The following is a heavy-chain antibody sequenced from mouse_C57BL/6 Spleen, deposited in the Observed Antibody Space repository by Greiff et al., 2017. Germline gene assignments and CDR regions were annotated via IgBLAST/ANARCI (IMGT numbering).Heavy chain of an antibody. CDR1: GYTFTSYW. CDR2: IDPSDSET. J-gene: IGHJ4*01. D-gene: IGHD1-1*01. CDR3: ARGFITTVVATDYAMDY. Sequence: QVQPQQPGAELVRPGSSVKLSCKASGYTFTSYWMHWVKQRPIQGLEWIGNIDPSDSETHYNQKFKDKATLTVDKSSSTAYMQLSSLTSEDSAVYYCARGFITTVVATDYAMDYWGQGTSVTVSS. V-gene: IGHV1-52*01.